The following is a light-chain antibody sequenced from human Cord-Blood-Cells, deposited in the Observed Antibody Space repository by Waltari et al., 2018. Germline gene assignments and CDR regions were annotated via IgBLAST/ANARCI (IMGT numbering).Light chain of an antibody. V-gene: IGKV1-5*01. J-gene: IGKJ1*01. Sequence: DIQMTQSPSTLSASVGDRVTITCRASQSISSWLAWYQQKPGKAPKLLIYDASSLESGVPSRVSVSGSGTEFTLTISSLQPDDFATYYCKQYNSYCTFGQGTKVEIK. CDR1: QSISSW. CDR2: DAS. CDR3: KQYNSYCT.